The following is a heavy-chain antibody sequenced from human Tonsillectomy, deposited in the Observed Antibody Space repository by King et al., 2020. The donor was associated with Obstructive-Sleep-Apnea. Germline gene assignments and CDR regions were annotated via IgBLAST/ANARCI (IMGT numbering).Heavy chain of an antibody. V-gene: IGHV1-2*04. CDR2: INPNSGGT. Sequence: QLVQSGAVLKKPGASVKVSCKASGYIFTGYYMHWVRQAPGQGLEWMGWINPNSGGTKYAQKFQGWVTMTRDTSINTAYMELSRLKSDATAVYYCARDYSSSWNWYFDLWGRGTLVTVSS. D-gene: IGHD6-13*01. CDR1: GYIFTGYY. J-gene: IGHJ2*01. CDR3: ARDYSSSWNWYFDL.